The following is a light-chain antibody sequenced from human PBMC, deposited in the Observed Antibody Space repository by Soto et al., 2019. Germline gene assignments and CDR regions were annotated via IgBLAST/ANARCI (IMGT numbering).Light chain of an antibody. J-gene: IGLJ2*01. Sequence: QLVLTQPPSVSGAPGQRVTISCTGSSSNIGAGYDVHWYQQLPGTAPKLLIHGNSNRPSGVPDRFSGSKSGTSASLAITGLQAEDEADYYCQSYDSSLSGWAFGGGTKLTVL. CDR2: GNS. CDR3: QSYDSSLSGWA. V-gene: IGLV1-40*01. CDR1: SSNIGAGYD.